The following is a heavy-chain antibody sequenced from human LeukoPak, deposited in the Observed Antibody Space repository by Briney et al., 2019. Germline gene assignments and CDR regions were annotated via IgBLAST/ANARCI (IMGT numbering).Heavy chain of an antibody. V-gene: IGHV4-59*02. Sequence: SDTLSLPCTVSGDPVSGYYERWPPHPRARARVGIGNFYYSGSSNYNPFLKSRVSISVDTSKDHFSRKLTSVTAADTAVYYCARGIYCSSTSCYYYFDYWGQGTLVTVSS. CDR1: GDPVSGYY. D-gene: IGHD2-2*01. CDR3: ARGIYCSSTSCYYYFDY. J-gene: IGHJ4*02. CDR2: FYYSGSS.